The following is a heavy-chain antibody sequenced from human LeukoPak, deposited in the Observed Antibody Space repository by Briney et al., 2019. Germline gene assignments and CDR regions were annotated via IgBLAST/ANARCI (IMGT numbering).Heavy chain of an antibody. CDR3: ARGPPGDFWTYDYYYYGMDV. CDR2: IWYDGSDK. Sequence: PGTSLRLSCAASGFPFSNYAMHWVRQDPGKGLEWVAVIWYDGSDKYYGESLKGRFTISRDNPKNTLYLQMNSLRAEDSAVYYCARGPPGDFWTYDYYYYGMDVWGQGTTVTVSS. J-gene: IGHJ6*02. CDR1: GFPFSNYA. D-gene: IGHD3/OR15-3a*01. V-gene: IGHV3-33*01.